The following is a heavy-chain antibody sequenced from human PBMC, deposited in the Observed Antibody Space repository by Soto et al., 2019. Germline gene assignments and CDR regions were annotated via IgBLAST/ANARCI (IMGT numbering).Heavy chain of an antibody. D-gene: IGHD2-8*01. CDR3: SREGEGNGFDP. V-gene: IGHV3-33*01. CDR2: IWYDGSNK. J-gene: IGHJ5*02. CDR1: GFTFSSYG. Sequence: QVQLVESGGGVVQPGRSLRLSCAASGFTFSSYGMPWVRQAPGKGLEWVAVIWYDGSNKYYADSVKGRFTISRDKSKNTLYLQMNSLRAEDTAVYYCSREGEGNGFDPWGQGTLVTVSS.